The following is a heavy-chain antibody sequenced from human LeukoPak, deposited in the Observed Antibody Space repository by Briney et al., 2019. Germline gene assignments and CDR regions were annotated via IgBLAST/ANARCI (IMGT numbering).Heavy chain of an antibody. Sequence: GASVKVSCKASGYTFTSYDINWVRQATGQGLEWMGWMNPNSGNTGYAQKFQGRVTMTRNTSISTAYMELSSLRSEDTAVYYCAITEVNYYGSGSYLDYYFDYWGQGTLVTVSS. CDR3: AITEVNYYGSGSYLDYYFDY. CDR1: GYTFTSYD. CDR2: MNPNSGNT. J-gene: IGHJ4*02. D-gene: IGHD3-10*01. V-gene: IGHV1-8*01.